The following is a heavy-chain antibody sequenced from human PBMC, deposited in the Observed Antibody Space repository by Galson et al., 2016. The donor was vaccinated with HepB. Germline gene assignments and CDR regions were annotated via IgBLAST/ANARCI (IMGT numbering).Heavy chain of an antibody. Sequence: SLRLSCAASGFAFNTYEMNWVRQAPGKGLEWVAYISSSGSPIYYADSVKGRFTIFRDNAKNSLYLQMNSLRDEDTALYFCARCGRHLNDILTGTFDYWGHGSLVTVSS. D-gene: IGHD3-9*01. CDR1: GFAFNTYE. CDR3: ARCGRHLNDILTGTFDY. CDR2: ISSSGSPI. V-gene: IGHV3-48*03. J-gene: IGHJ4*03.